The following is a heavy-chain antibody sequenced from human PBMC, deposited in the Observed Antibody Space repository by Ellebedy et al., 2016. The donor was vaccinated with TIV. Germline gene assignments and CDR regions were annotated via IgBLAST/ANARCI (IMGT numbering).Heavy chain of an antibody. CDR3: AKDGYIVVVPAANTLEDY. CDR1: GYTLTELS. D-gene: IGHD2-2*01. J-gene: IGHJ4*02. Sequence: ASVKVSXXVSGYTLTELSMHWVRQAPGKGLEWMGWINAGNGNTKYSQKFQGRVTITRDTSASTAYMELSSLRAEDTAVYYCAKDGYIVVVPAANTLEDYWGQGTLVTVSS. CDR2: INAGNGNT. V-gene: IGHV1/OR15-3*02.